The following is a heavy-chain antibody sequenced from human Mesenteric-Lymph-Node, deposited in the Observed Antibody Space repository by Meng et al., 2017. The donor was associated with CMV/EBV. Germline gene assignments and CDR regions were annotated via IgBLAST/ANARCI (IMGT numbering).Heavy chain of an antibody. V-gene: IGHV4-38-2*02. CDR1: GYSINRGFY. Sequence: SETLSLTCTVSGYSINRGFYWGWIRQPPGKGLEWIGNIYHSGMTYYNSSLKSRVTISVDTSKNQFSLKLSSVTAADTAVYYCARLGRGFDYWGQGTLVTVSS. D-gene: IGHD3-10*01. CDR3: ARLGRGFDY. J-gene: IGHJ4*02. CDR2: IYHSGMT.